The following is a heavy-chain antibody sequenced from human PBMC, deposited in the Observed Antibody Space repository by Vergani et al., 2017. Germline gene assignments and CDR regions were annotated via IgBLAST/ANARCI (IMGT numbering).Heavy chain of an antibody. CDR3: TTDGIGPGTY. V-gene: IGHV3-30*01. CDR2: ISYDGSNK. CDR1: GFTFSSYA. D-gene: IGHD1-1*01. J-gene: IGHJ4*02. Sequence: QVQLVESGGGVVQPGRSLRLSCAASGFTFSSYAMHWVRQAPGKGLEWVAVISYDGSNKYYADSVKGRFTISRDNSKNTLYLQMNSLRAEDTAVYYCTTDGIGPGTYWGQGTLVTVSS.